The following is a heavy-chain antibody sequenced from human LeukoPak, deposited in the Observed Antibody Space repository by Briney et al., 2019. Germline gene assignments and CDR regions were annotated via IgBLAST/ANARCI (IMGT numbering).Heavy chain of an antibody. J-gene: IGHJ6*02. CDR3: ATYTHWVAGDV. CDR1: GFTFSDSW. D-gene: IGHD3-16*01. CDR2: MNQDGSAK. V-gene: IGHV3-7*01. Sequence: GGSLRLSCAASGFTFSDSWMSWVRQAPGKGLEWVANMNQDGSAKGYVDSVKGRFTISRDNARSSLYLQMSSLSPEDTAVYYCATYTHWVAGDVWGQGTTVTVSS.